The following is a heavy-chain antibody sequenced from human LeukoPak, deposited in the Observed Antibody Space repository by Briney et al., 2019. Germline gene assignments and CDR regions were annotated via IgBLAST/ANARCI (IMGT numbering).Heavy chain of an antibody. CDR2: IWYDGSNK. D-gene: IGHD3/OR15-3a*01. Sequence: PGGSLRLSCAASGFTFSSYGMHWVRQAPGKGLEWVAVIWYDGSNKYYADSVKGRFTISRDNSKNTLYLQMNSLRAEDTAVYYCARDIGFLDLYYYYGMDVWGQGTTVTVSS. CDR3: ARDIGFLDLYYYYGMDV. J-gene: IGHJ6*02. V-gene: IGHV3-33*01. CDR1: GFTFSSYG.